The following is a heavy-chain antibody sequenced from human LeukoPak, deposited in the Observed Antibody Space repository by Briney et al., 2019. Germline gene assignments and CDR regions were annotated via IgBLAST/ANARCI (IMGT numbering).Heavy chain of an antibody. CDR1: GYSFTTYW. J-gene: IGHJ4*02. Sequence: ESLKISCEASGYSFTTYWIGWVRQMPGKGLEWMGIIYPGDSDTRYSPSFQGQVTISADKSRSTAYLQWSSLKASDTAMYYCARQHGSGSYYSRAIDYWGQGTLVTVSS. CDR3: ARQHGSGSYYSRAIDY. V-gene: IGHV5-51*01. D-gene: IGHD3-10*01. CDR2: IYPGDSDT.